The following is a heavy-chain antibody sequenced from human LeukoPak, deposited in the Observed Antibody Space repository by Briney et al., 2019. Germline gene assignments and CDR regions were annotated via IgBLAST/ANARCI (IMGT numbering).Heavy chain of an antibody. D-gene: IGHD3-9*01. Sequence: ASVKVSCKASGGTFSSYAISWVRQAPGKGLEWMGGFDPEDGETIYAQKFQGRVTMTEDTSTDTAYMELSSLRSEDTAVYYCATGIFDWSYWGQGTLVTVSS. CDR2: FDPEDGET. CDR1: GGTFSSYA. CDR3: ATGIFDWSY. J-gene: IGHJ4*02. V-gene: IGHV1-24*01.